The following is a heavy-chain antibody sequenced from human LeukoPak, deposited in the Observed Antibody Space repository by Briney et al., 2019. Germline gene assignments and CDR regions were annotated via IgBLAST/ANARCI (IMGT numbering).Heavy chain of an antibody. CDR2: ITSDGSST. D-gene: IGHD2-2*01. V-gene: IGHV3-74*03. J-gene: IGHJ4*02. Sequence: GGSLRLSCTASGFTFGDYAMTWVRQAPGKGLVWVARITSDGSSTTYAESMKGRFTISRDNAKNTLYLQMNSLRAEDTAVYYCARDWYHAIDYWGQGTLVTVSS. CDR3: ARDWYHAIDY. CDR1: GFTFGDYA.